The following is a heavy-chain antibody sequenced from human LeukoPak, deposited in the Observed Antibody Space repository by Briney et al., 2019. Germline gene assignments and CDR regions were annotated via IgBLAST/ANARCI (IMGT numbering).Heavy chain of an antibody. CDR1: GGTFSSYA. J-gene: IGHJ4*02. CDR2: IIPIFGTA. Sequence: GASVKVSCKASGGTFSSYAISWVRQAPGQGLEWMGGIIPIFGTANYAQKFQGRVTITADESTSTAYTELSSLRSEDTAVYYCARARDGYKMGHYFDYWGQGTLVTVSS. CDR3: ARARDGYKMGHYFDY. D-gene: IGHD5-24*01. V-gene: IGHV1-69*13.